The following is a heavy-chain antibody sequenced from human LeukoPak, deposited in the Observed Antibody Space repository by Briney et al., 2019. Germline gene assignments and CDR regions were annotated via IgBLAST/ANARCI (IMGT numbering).Heavy chain of an antibody. D-gene: IGHD6-13*01. J-gene: IGHJ6*02. CDR3: ARGIAAAPHYYYYGMDV. CDR1: GGSFSGYY. CDR2: INHSGST. Sequence: SETLSLTCAVYGGSFSGYYWSWIRQPPGKGLEWIGEINHSGSTNYNPSLKSRVTISVDTSKNQFSLKLSSVTAADTAVYYCARGIAAAPHYYYYGMDVWGQGTTVTVSS. V-gene: IGHV4-34*01.